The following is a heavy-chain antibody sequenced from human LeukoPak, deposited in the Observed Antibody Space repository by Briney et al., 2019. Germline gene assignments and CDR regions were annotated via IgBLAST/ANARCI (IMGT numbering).Heavy chain of an antibody. Sequence: GGSLRLSCTASGFTFGDYAMSWVRQAPGKGLEWVGFIRSKSYSGTTEYTASVKSRFTISGDKSKSNASLQMNTLKAEDTAVYYCTRGLGGSLDDAFDIWGQGTMVTVSS. J-gene: IGHJ3*02. CDR3: TRGLGGSLDDAFDI. CDR1: GFTFGDYA. V-gene: IGHV3-49*04. CDR2: IRSKSYSGTT. D-gene: IGHD3-16*02.